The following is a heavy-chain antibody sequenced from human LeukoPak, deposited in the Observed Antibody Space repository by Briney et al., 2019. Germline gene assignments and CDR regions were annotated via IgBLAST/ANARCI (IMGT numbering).Heavy chain of an antibody. D-gene: IGHD6-19*01. CDR1: GFIFSTYS. Sequence: GGSLRLSCAASGFIFSTYSINWVRQAPGKGLEWVSHISSSSSSIYYADSVKGRFSISRDNAKNSLYLQMNSLRDEDTAVYYCARGLKYSSGWHNFDYWGQGTLVTVSS. CDR2: ISSSSSSI. CDR3: ARGLKYSSGWHNFDY. J-gene: IGHJ4*02. V-gene: IGHV3-48*02.